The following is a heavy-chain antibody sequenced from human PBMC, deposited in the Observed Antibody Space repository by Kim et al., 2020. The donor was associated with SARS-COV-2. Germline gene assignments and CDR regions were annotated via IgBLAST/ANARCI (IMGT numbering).Heavy chain of an antibody. CDR1: GFTFSSYW. D-gene: IGHD5-12*01. V-gene: IGHV3-7*04. J-gene: IGHJ4*02. CDR3: ARGWMPDY. Sequence: GGSLRLSCAASGFTFSSYWMSWVRQAPGKGLEWVASIKKDGSLKDYVDSVKGRFTISRDNAKNSLSLLMNSLRPEDTAVSFCARGWMPDYWGPGTLVAVS. CDR2: IKKDGSLK.